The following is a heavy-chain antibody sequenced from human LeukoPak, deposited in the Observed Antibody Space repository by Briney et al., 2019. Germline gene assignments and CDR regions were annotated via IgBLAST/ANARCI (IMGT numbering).Heavy chain of an antibody. CDR2: INANSGTT. CDR1: GFAFSFYA. J-gene: IGHJ5*01. V-gene: IGHV3-23*01. Sequence: GGSLRLSCAASGFAFSFYAMSWLRQPPGKGLEGVSTINANSGTTSYAASVRGRFTISRDNSRNTLYLQVNTLRAEDTAVYYCAKPISGGLAVTADWFDPWGQGTLVVVSS. D-gene: IGHD6-19*01. CDR3: AKPISGGLAVTADWFDP.